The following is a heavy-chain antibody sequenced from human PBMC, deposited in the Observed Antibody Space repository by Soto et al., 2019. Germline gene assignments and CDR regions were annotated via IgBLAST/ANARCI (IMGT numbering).Heavy chain of an antibody. CDR3: ARSLAAAGTRWFDP. CDR2: ISSSSYI. CDR1: GFTFSSYS. V-gene: IGHV3-21*01. D-gene: IGHD6-13*01. Sequence: PGGSLSLSCAASGFTFSSYSMNWVCQAPGKGLEWVSSISSSSYIYYADSVKGRFTISRDNAKNSLYLQMNSLRAEDTAVYYCARSLAAAGTRWFDPWGQGTLVTVSS. J-gene: IGHJ5*02.